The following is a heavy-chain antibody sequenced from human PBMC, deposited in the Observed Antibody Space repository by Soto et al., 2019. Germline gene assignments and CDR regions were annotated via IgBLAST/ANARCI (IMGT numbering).Heavy chain of an antibody. CDR2: IYYSGST. CDR1: GGSISSGGYY. Sequence: QVQLQESGPGLVKPSQTLSLTCTVSGGSISSGGYYWSWIRQHPGKGLEWIGYIYYSGSTYYNPSLQSRVTISVDTSKNQFSLKLSSVTAADTAVYYCARESYGDYVTSHNPDAFDIWGQGTMVTVSS. CDR3: ARESYGDYVTSHNPDAFDI. V-gene: IGHV4-31*03. J-gene: IGHJ3*02. D-gene: IGHD4-17*01.